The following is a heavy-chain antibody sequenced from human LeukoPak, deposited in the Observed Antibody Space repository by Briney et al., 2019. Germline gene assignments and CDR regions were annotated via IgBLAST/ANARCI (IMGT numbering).Heavy chain of an antibody. J-gene: IGHJ4*02. CDR2: IYYRGST. CDR3: ARTLFWSGLDY. CDR1: GGSISSYY. Sequence: SETLSLTCTVSGGSISSYYWSWIRQPPGKGMEWIGYIYYRGSTNYNPSLKSRVTISVDTSKNHFSLKLSSVTAADTAVYYCARTLFWSGLDYWGQGTLVTVSS. D-gene: IGHD3-3*01. V-gene: IGHV4-59*01.